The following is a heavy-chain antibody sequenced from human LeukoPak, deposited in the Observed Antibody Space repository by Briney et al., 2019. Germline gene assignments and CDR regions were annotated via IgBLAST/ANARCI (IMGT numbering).Heavy chain of an antibody. CDR1: GGSISSYY. V-gene: IGHV4-59*01. CDR3: ARGGGPPSNLDY. D-gene: IGHD3-16*01. Sequence: SETLSLTCTVSGGSISSYYWSWIRQPPGKGLEWIGYISYTGSTKYNPSLKSRVTMSLDMSKNRFSLRLSSVTAADTAVLHCARGGGPPSNLDYWGQGTLVTVSS. CDR2: ISYTGST. J-gene: IGHJ4*02.